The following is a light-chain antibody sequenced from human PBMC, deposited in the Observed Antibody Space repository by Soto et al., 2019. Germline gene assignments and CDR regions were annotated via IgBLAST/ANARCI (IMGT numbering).Light chain of an antibody. CDR3: QHYLIYPLT. CDR1: QSISRR. Sequence: DIQMTQSPSTLSASVGDRVTITCRASQSISRRLAWYQQKPGKAPKLLIYEASNLQSGVPSRFSGTGSGTEFTLTISSLQPDDFGSYYCQHYLIYPLTFGGGTKVDIK. V-gene: IGKV1-5*03. CDR2: EAS. J-gene: IGKJ4*01.